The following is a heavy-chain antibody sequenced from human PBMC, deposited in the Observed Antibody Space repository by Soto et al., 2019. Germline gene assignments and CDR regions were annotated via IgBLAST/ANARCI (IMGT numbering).Heavy chain of an antibody. V-gene: IGHV1-18*01. J-gene: IGHJ6*02. Sequence: ASVKVSCKASGYTFTSYGISWVRQAPGQGLEWMGWISAYNGNTNYAHKLQGRVTMTTDTSTSTAYMELRSLRSDDTAVYYCARDGYEGKSKQLEDGMDVWGQGTTVTVSS. D-gene: IGHD6-6*01. CDR1: GYTFTSYG. CDR3: ARDGYEGKSKQLEDGMDV. CDR2: ISAYNGNT.